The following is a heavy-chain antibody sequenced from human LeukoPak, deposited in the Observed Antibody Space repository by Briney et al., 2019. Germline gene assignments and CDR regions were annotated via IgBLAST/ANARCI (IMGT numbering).Heavy chain of an antibody. Sequence: SETLSLTCTVSGDSISSYYWSWIRQPPGKGLEWIGYIYYSGSTNYNPSLKSRVTISVDTSKNQFSLKLSSVTAADTAVYYCAREYSYGNYFDYWGQGTLVTVSS. CDR1: GDSISSYY. CDR2: IYYSGST. CDR3: AREYSYGNYFDY. J-gene: IGHJ4*02. D-gene: IGHD5-18*01. V-gene: IGHV4-59*01.